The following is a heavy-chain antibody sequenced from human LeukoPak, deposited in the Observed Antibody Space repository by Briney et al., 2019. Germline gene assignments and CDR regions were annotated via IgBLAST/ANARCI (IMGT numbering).Heavy chain of an antibody. Sequence: ASVKVSCTASAHTFTVYYMHWVRQAPGQGLEWMGWINPDSGGTTYAQKFHSRVTLTRDTSISTAYMELTSLTSDDTTVYFCARVLRSGWYFESGYWGQGTLVTVSS. CDR3: ARVLRSGWYFESGY. J-gene: IGHJ4*02. CDR1: AHTFTVYY. D-gene: IGHD6-19*01. CDR2: INPDSGGT. V-gene: IGHV1-2*02.